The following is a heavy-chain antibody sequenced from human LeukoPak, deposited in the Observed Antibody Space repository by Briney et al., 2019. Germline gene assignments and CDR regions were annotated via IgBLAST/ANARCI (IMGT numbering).Heavy chain of an antibody. J-gene: IGHJ4*02. CDR3: AKDYGDYPNYFDY. CDR1: GFTFSSYA. D-gene: IGHD4-17*01. Sequence: GGSLRLSCAASGFTFSSYAMSWVRQAPGKGLEWVSAISGSGGSTYYADSVKGRFTISRDNSKSTLYLQMNSLRAEDTAVYYCAKDYGDYPNYFDYWGQGTLVTVSS. V-gene: IGHV3-23*01. CDR2: ISGSGGST.